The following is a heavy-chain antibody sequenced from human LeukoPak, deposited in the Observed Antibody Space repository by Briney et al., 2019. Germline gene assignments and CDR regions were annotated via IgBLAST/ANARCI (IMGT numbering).Heavy chain of an antibody. Sequence: SVKVSCKASGGTFSSYAVTWVRQAPGHGLEWMGGILPIFNTSNYAQKLQGRVTITADKSTSTVYMELSTLRSEDTAVYYCARARLLGPTGVAAFDIWGQGTMVTVSS. CDR2: ILPIFNTS. J-gene: IGHJ3*02. CDR1: GGTFSSYA. V-gene: IGHV1-69*06. D-gene: IGHD2-8*02. CDR3: ARARLLGPTGVAAFDI.